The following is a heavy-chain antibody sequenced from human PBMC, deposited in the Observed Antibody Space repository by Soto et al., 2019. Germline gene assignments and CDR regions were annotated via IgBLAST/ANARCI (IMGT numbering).Heavy chain of an antibody. Sequence: PGGSLRLSCAASGVTVSSNYMSWVRQAPGKGLEWVSVIYSGGSTYYADSVKGRFTISRHNSKNTLYLQMNSLRAEDTAVYYCARRGDSSDFDYWGQGPLVTVSS. CDR2: IYSGGST. D-gene: IGHD2-21*02. CDR3: ARRGDSSDFDY. V-gene: IGHV3-53*04. J-gene: IGHJ4*02. CDR1: GVTVSSNY.